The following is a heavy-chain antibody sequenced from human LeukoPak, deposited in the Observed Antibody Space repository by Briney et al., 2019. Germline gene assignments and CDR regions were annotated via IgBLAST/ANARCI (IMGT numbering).Heavy chain of an antibody. J-gene: IGHJ6*03. CDR3: ARETSQKGAHYMDV. D-gene: IGHD3-16*01. CDR1: GGSISSYY. CDR2: IYYSGST. Sequence: SETLSLTCTVSGGSISSYYWSWIRQPPGKGLEWIGYIYYSGSTDYNPSLKSRVTISVDTSKNQFSLKLSSVTAADTAVYYCARETSQKGAHYMDVWGKGTTVTISS. V-gene: IGHV4-59*01.